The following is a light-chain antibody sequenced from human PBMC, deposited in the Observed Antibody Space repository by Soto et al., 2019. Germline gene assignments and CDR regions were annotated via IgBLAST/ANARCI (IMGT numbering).Light chain of an antibody. V-gene: IGKV3-11*01. CDR1: QSVSTY. CDR2: DAS. CDR3: QQSSNWPLT. Sequence: EVVLTQSPATLSLSPGERATLSCRASQSVSTYLAWYQQRPGQAPRLLIFDASNRATGIPSRFSGSGSGTDFTLTISSLESEDFAVYYCQQSSNWPLTFCGGTRVESK. J-gene: IGKJ4*01.